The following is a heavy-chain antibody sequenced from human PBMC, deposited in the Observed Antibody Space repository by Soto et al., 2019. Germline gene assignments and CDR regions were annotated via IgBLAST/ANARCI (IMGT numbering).Heavy chain of an antibody. D-gene: IGHD2-21*02. CDR1: GGTFSSYA. CDR3: ARGMTYCGGDCYSGTDYYYYGMDV. CDR2: IIPIFGTA. J-gene: IGHJ6*02. Sequence: QVQLVQSGAEVKKPGSSVKVSCKASGGTFSSYAISWVRQAPGQGLEWMGGIIPIFGTANYAQKFQGRVTITADESTSTAYMELSSLRSEDTAVYYCARGMTYCGGDCYSGTDYYYYGMDVWGQGTTVTVSS. V-gene: IGHV1-69*12.